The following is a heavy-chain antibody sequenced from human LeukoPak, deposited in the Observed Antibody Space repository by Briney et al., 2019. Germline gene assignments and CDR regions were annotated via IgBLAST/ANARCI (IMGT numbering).Heavy chain of an antibody. CDR1: GGSISSYY. CDR3: ARHGRPLDYYDTYFDY. J-gene: IGHJ4*02. CDR2: IYYSGST. V-gene: IGHV4-59*08. Sequence: PSETLSLTCTVSGGSISSYYWGWIRQPPGKGLEWIGYIYYSGSTNYNPSLKSRVTISVDTSKNQFSLKLSSLTAADTAVYYCARHGRPLDYYDTYFDYWGQGTLVTVSS. D-gene: IGHD3-22*01.